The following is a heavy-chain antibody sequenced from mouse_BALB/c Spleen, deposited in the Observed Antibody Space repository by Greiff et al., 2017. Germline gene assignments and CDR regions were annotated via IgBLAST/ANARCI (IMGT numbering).Heavy chain of an antibody. CDR2: ISSGGST. V-gene: IGHV5-6-5*01. D-gene: IGHD2-3*01. Sequence: DVKLVESGGGLVKPGGSLKLSCAASGFTFSSYAMSWVRQTPEKRLEWVASISSGGSTYYPDSVKGRFTISRDNARNILYLQMSSLRSEDTAMYYCARDGYYYWRQGTTLTVSS. CDR1: GFTFSSYA. J-gene: IGHJ2*01. CDR3: ARDGYYY.